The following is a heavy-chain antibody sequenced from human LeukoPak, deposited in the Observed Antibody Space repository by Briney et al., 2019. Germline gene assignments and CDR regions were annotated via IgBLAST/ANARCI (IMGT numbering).Heavy chain of an antibody. V-gene: IGHV4-39*01. Sequence: SETLSLTCAVSGYSISSGVYYWGWIRQSPGKGLEWIGSVFYGGSTYYNPSLKSRVTISVDTSKNQFSLQLSSLTAADTAMYYCAAGFGYWGQGTLVTVSS. CDR2: VFYGGST. CDR1: GYSISSGVYY. CDR3: AAGFGY. J-gene: IGHJ4*02.